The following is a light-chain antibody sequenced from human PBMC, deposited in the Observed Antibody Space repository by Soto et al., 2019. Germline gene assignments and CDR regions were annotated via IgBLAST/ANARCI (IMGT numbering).Light chain of an antibody. V-gene: IGKV3-20*01. CDR3: QQYGSSPLT. CDR1: QSVSSYY. J-gene: IGKJ4*01. CDR2: GAS. Sequence: EIVLTQSPGTLSLSPGERATLSCRASQSVSSYYLAWYQHKPGQAPRLLIYGASSRATGIPGRFSGSGSGTDFTLTISRLEPEDFAVYYCQQYGSSPLTFGGGTKVDIK.